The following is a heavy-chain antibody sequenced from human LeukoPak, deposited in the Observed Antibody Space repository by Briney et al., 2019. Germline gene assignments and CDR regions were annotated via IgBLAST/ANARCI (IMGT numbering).Heavy chain of an antibody. Sequence: PGGSLRLSCAASGFTFSNYWMTWVRQAPGKGLEWVSAISGSGGSTYYADSVKGRFTISRDNSKNTLYLQMNSLRAEDTAVYYCAKDRRIAAAGLYYYGMDVWGQGTTVTVSS. D-gene: IGHD6-13*01. CDR3: AKDRRIAAAGLYYYGMDV. CDR1: GFTFSNYW. J-gene: IGHJ6*02. CDR2: ISGSGGST. V-gene: IGHV3-23*01.